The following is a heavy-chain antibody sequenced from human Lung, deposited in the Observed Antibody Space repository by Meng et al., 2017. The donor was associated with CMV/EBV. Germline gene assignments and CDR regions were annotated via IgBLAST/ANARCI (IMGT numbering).Heavy chain of an antibody. CDR2: ISGGGSTI. J-gene: IGHJ4*02. CDR3: ARAAVLRNYFDY. Sequence: SLTLXXAASGFMFSDYYITWIRQAPGKGLEWVSYISGGGSTIYYADSVKGRFIISRDNTTNSLYLRMNSLRAEDTAVYYCARAAVLRNYFDYWGQGTLVTVSS. V-gene: IGHV3-11*04. D-gene: IGHD6-25*01. CDR1: GFMFSDYY.